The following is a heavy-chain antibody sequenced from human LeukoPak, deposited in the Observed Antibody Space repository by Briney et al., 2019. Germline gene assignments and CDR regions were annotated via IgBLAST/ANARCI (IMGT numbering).Heavy chain of an antibody. CDR2: ISSSGSTI. D-gene: IGHD6-19*01. Sequence: GGSLRLSCAASGFTFSSYEMNWVRQAPGKGLEWVSYISSSGSTIYYADSVKGRFTIPRDNAKNSLYLQMNSLRAEDTAVYYCATEGAVAVYWGQGTLVTVSS. CDR1: GFTFSSYE. V-gene: IGHV3-48*03. J-gene: IGHJ4*02. CDR3: ATEGAVAVY.